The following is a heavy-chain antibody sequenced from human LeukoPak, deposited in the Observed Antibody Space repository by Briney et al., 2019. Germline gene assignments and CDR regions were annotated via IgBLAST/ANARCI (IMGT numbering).Heavy chain of an antibody. Sequence: KTSETLSLTCTVSGGSISSSSYYWGWIRQPPGKGLEWIGSIYYSGSTYYNPSLKSRVTISVDTSKNQFSLKLSSVTAADTAVYYCARHFPIAALDYWGQGTLVTVSS. CDR2: IYYSGST. D-gene: IGHD6-6*01. CDR3: ARHFPIAALDY. CDR1: GGSISSSSYY. J-gene: IGHJ4*02. V-gene: IGHV4-39*01.